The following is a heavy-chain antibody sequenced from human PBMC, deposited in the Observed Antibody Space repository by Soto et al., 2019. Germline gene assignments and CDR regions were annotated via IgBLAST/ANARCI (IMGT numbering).Heavy chain of an antibody. D-gene: IGHD3-3*01. J-gene: IGHJ5*02. CDR3: ARETPQYDFWSGSHHRGCFDR. V-gene: IGHV4-61*01. CDR1: GGPVSSGSYY. Sequence: LSLTCTVSGGPVSSGSYYWSWIRQPPGKGLEWIGYIYYSGSTNYNPSLKSRVTISVDTSKNQFSLKLSSVTAADTAVYYCARETPQYDFWSGSHHRGCFDRWGQGTLVTVSS. CDR2: IYYSGST.